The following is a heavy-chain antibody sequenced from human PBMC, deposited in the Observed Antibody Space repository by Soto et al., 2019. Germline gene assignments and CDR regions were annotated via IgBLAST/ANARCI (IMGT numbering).Heavy chain of an antibody. CDR2: ISYDGSNK. Sequence: QVQLVEYGGGVVQPGRSLRLSCAASGFTFSSYGMHWVRQAPGKGLEWVAVISYDGSNKYYADSVKGRFTISRDNSKNTLYLQMNSLRAEDTAVYYCAKDLGDSMVRGVITGRVGMDVWGQGTTVTVSS. J-gene: IGHJ6*02. CDR3: AKDLGDSMVRGVITGRVGMDV. V-gene: IGHV3-30*18. CDR1: GFTFSSYG. D-gene: IGHD3-10*01.